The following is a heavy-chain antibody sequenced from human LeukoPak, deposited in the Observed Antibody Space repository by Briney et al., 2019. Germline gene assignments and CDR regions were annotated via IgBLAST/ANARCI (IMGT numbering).Heavy chain of an antibody. CDR3: ARAKGVYDYVWGSYRYIYYFDY. D-gene: IGHD3-16*02. J-gene: IGHJ4*02. V-gene: IGHV4-39*07. Sequence: SETLSLTCTVSGGSISSSSYYWGWIRQPPGKGLEWIGSIYYSGSTYYNPSLKSRVTISVDTSKNQFSLKLSSVTAADTAVYYCARAKGVYDYVWGSYRYIYYFDYWGQGTLVTVSS. CDR2: IYYSGST. CDR1: GGSISSSSYY.